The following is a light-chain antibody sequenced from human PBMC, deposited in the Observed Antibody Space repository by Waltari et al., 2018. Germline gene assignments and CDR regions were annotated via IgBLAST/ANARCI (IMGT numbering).Light chain of an antibody. CDR3: SSRNGRANQVV. Sequence: SSELTQDPAVSVALGQTVRFTCQGDSLRTSYASWYQVKPGQAPVLVIYGKDKRPSGIPDRIPGHISGTTSSLTSTGAQAEDEADYYCSSRNGRANQVVFAGGTKVTVL. CDR2: GKD. V-gene: IGLV3-19*01. CDR1: SLRTSY. J-gene: IGLJ3*02.